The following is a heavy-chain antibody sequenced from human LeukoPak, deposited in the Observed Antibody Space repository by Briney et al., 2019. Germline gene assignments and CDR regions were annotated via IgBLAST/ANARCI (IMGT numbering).Heavy chain of an antibody. J-gene: IGHJ4*02. D-gene: IGHD1-26*01. CDR1: GGTFSSYA. V-gene: IGHV1-69*04. Sequence: ASVKLSCKASGGTFSSYAISWVRQAPGQGLEWMGRIIPILGIANYAQKFQGRVTITADKSTSTAYMELSSLRSEDTAVYYCARSSGGSYYGYFDYWGQGTLVTVSS. CDR2: IIPILGIA. CDR3: ARSSGGSYYGYFDY.